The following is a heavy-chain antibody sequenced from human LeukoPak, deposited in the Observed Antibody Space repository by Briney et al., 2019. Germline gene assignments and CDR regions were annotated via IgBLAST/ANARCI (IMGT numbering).Heavy chain of an antibody. V-gene: IGHV1-2*02. J-gene: IGHJ6*03. CDR1: GYTFTGYY. CDR3: ARDGSGWYANNYYMDV. Sequence: ASVKCSCKASGYTFTGYYMHWVREAPGQGLEWMGWINPNSGGTNYAQKFQGRVTMTRDTSISTAYMELSRLRSDDTAVYYCARDGSGWYANNYYMDVWGKGTTVTVSS. D-gene: IGHD6-19*01. CDR2: INPNSGGT.